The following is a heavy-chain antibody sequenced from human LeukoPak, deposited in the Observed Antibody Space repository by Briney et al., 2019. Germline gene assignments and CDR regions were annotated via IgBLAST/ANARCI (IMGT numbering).Heavy chain of an antibody. Sequence: GGSLRLSCVAAGISVSSNHITWVRQAPGKGLEWISLISTDDETHYADSVKGRFTVSRDTSKNTVYLQMNSMRAEDTAVYYCARETASKYYYDTGGYSDYWGQGTLVTVSS. CDR2: ISTDDET. V-gene: IGHV3-66*01. J-gene: IGHJ4*02. CDR3: ARETASKYYYDTGGYSDY. D-gene: IGHD3-22*01. CDR1: GISVSSNH.